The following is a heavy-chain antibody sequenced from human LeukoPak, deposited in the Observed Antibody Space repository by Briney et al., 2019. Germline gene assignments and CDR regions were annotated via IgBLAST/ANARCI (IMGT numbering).Heavy chain of an antibody. D-gene: IGHD4-17*01. CDR3: ARNYGDYVPDY. J-gene: IGHJ4*02. CDR1: GGSISSSSYY. CDR2: MFHSGDT. V-gene: IGHV4-39*07. Sequence: PSETLSLTCTVSGGSISSSSYYWGWIRQPPGKGLEWIESMFHSGDTYWKPSLKSRVTMSVDTSKNQFSLRLSSVTAADTAVYYCARNYGDYVPDYWGQGTLVTVSS.